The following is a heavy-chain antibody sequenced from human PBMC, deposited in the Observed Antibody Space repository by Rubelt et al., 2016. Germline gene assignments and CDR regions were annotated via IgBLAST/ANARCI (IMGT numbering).Heavy chain of an antibody. J-gene: IGHJ4*02. V-gene: IGHV1-46*01. CDR3: ARAADQDFDY. CDR1: GYTFSNYY. Sequence: QVQLVQSGAEVKKPGASVKVSCKASGYTFSNYYMHWVRQAPGQGLEWMGMIKASDGTTRHAQKFQDRVTVTRETATGTFYSVLSSLRSEETAVYYCARAADQDFDYWGQGTLVTVSS. CDR2: IKASDGTT.